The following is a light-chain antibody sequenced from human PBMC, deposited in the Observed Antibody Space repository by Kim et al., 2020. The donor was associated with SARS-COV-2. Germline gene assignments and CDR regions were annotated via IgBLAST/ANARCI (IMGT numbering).Light chain of an antibody. V-gene: IGKV1-9*01. CDR1: QGISTY. J-gene: IGKJ4*01. Sequence: IQLTQSPSSLSASVGDRVTITCRASQGISTYVAWYQQKPGKAPQLLIYSASILRSGVPSRFSGGTSGTEFSLTITSLQPEDFATYYCQQVNIYPPTFGGGTKVDI. CDR2: SAS. CDR3: QQVNIYPPT.